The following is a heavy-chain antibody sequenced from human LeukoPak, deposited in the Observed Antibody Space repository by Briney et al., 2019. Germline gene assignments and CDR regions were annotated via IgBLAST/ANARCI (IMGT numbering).Heavy chain of an antibody. CDR1: GFSLSTSGVG. CDR3: AHRSGGGGYLDY. Sequence: SGPTLANPTHTLTLTCSFSGFSLSTSGVGVGWIRQPPGKAVECLAVIYWNDNKPYSPSLSSRLTITKDSSKNQVVLTMTNMDPVDTATYYCAHRSGGGGYLDYWGQGTLVTVSS. D-gene: IGHD2-15*01. V-gene: IGHV2-5*01. J-gene: IGHJ4*02. CDR2: IYWNDNK.